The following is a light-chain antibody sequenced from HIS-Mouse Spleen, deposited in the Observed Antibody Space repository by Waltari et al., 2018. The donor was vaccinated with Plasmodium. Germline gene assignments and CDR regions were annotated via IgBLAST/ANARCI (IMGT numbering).Light chain of an antibody. CDR1: QGISNY. Sequence: DIQMTQSPSAISASVVERVTIHCRARQGISNYLAWFQQKPGKVPKRLIYAASSLQCGVPSRFSGSGSATEFTLTISSLLPEDVATYYCLQHNSYPRTFGQGTKVEIK. J-gene: IGKJ1*01. CDR2: AAS. V-gene: IGKV1-17*03. CDR3: LQHNSYPRT.